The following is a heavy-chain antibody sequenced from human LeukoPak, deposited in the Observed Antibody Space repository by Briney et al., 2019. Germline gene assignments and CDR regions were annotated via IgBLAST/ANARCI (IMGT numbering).Heavy chain of an antibody. V-gene: IGHV1-8*03. CDR3: ARGRTETYYDILTGSSDDGMDV. D-gene: IGHD3-9*01. CDR2: MNPNSGNT. CDR1: GYTFTSYD. J-gene: IGHJ6*02. Sequence: ASVKVSCKASGYTFTSYDINWVRQATGQGLEWMGWMNPNSGNTGYAQKFQGRVTITRNTSISTAYMELSSLRSEDTAVYYCARGRTETYYDILTGSSDDGMDVGGQGTTVTVSS.